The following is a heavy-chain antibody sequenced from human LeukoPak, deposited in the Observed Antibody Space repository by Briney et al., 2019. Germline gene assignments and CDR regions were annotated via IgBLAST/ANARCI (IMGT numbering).Heavy chain of an antibody. J-gene: IGHJ4*02. D-gene: IGHD6-13*01. V-gene: IGHV3-23*01. CDR3: AKTHSTSWTVVSYTYFDD. Sequence: PGGSLRLSCVASGFSFSTYAMSWVRQAPGKSLEWVSSISATGGRTYYADSVQGRFAISRDDSRNTLYLQMSSLRAEDTAVFCCAKTHSTSWTVVSYTYFDDWGQGTLVTVSS. CDR1: GFSFSTYA. CDR2: ISATGGRT.